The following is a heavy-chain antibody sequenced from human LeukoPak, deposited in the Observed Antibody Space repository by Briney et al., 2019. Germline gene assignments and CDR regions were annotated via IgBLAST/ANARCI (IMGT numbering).Heavy chain of an antibody. CDR1: GGSISSYY. D-gene: IGHD6-19*01. V-gene: IGHV4-59*01. J-gene: IGHJ5*02. CDR2: IYYTGST. CDR3: ATIAVAGDWFDP. Sequence: PSETLSLTCTVSGGSISSYYWSWIRQPPGKGLERIAYIYYTGSTTYNPSLKSRVTISVDTSKNQFSLNLSSLTAADTAVYYCATIAVAGDWFDPWGQGTLATVSS.